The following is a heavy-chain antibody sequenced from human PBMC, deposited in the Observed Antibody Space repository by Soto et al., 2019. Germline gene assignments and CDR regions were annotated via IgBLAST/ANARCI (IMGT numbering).Heavy chain of an antibody. V-gene: IGHV1-3*01. CDR2: INAGNGNT. CDR3: ARDSYYDFWSGYYLTFDY. D-gene: IGHD3-3*01. CDR1: GYTFTSYA. J-gene: IGHJ4*02. Sequence: GASVKVSCKASGYTFTSYAMHWVRQAPGQRLERMGWINAGNGNTKYSQKFQGRVTITRDTSASTAYMELSSLRSEDTAVYYCARDSYYDFWSGYYLTFDYWGQGTLVTVSS.